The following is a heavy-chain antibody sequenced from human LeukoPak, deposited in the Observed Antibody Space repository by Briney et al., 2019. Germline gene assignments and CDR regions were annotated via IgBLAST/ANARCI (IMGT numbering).Heavy chain of an antibody. J-gene: IGHJ3*02. V-gene: IGHV3-11*03. Sequence: GGSLRLSCAASGFTLSDYYMSWIRQAPGKGLEWVSYISSSSSYTNYADSVKGRFTISRDNAKNSLYLQMNSLRAEATAVYYCWGRRYWFGGGGAFDIWGQGTMVTVSS. CDR1: GFTLSDYY. D-gene: IGHD3-10*01. CDR3: WGRRYWFGGGGAFDI. CDR2: ISSSSSYT.